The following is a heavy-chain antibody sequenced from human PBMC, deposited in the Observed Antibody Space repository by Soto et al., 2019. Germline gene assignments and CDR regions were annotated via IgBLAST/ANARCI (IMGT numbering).Heavy chain of an antibody. V-gene: IGHV4-34*01. D-gene: IGHD5-18*01. Sequence: SETLSLTCAVYGGSFSGYYWSWIRQHPGKGLEWIGEISHSGNTNHNPSLKSRVTISIDKSKNQFSLKLTSVTAADTAVYYCASHRGNTYGPYDYWGQGTLVTV. CDR2: ISHSGNT. CDR1: GGSFSGYY. J-gene: IGHJ4*02. CDR3: ASHRGNTYGPYDY.